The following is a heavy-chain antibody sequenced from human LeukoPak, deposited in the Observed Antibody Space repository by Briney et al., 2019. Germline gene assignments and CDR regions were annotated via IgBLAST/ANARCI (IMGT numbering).Heavy chain of an antibody. CDR3: ARGRYYYGSGSYLPLDY. CDR1: GYSISSGYY. CDR2: IYHSGST. J-gene: IGHJ4*02. V-gene: IGHV4-38-2*02. Sequence: PSETLSLTCTVSGYSISSGYYWGWIRQPPGKGLEWIGSIYHSGSTYYNPSLKSRVTISVDTSKNQFSLKLSSVTAADTAVYYCARGRYYYGSGSYLPLDYWGQGTLVTVSS. D-gene: IGHD3-10*01.